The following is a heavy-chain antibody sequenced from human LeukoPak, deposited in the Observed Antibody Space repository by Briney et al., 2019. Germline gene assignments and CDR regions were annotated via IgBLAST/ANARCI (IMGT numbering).Heavy chain of an antibody. CDR2: IRSKAYGGTT. CDR3: TSYSGWSGAYYYMDV. D-gene: IGHD6-19*01. V-gene: IGHV3-49*04. CDR1: GFTFSSYS. Sequence: GGSLRLSCAASGFTFSSYSMNWVRQAPGKGLEWVGFIRSKAYGGTTEYAASVKGRFTISRDDSKSIAYLQMNSLKTEDTAVYYCTSYSGWSGAYYYMDVWGKGTTVTVSS. J-gene: IGHJ6*03.